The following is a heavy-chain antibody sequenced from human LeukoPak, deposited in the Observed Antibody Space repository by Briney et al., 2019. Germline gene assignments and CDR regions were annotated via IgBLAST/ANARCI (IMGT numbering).Heavy chain of an antibody. CDR3: TRGRRYRSICYEYFYL. CDR2: MYPNSGNT. J-gene: IGHJ2*01. D-gene: IGHD6-13*01. CDR1: GYTFTSYD. Sequence: GASVKVSCKASGYTFTSYDINWVRQATGQGLEWMGWMYPNSGNTGYAQKFQGRVTMTTNTSISTAYMELNSLKSEDTAVYYCTRGRRYRSICYEYFYLWGRGNLVTVSS. V-gene: IGHV1-8*01.